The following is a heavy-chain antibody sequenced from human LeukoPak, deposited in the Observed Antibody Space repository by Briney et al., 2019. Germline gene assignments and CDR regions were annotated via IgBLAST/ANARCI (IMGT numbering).Heavy chain of an antibody. V-gene: IGHV3-53*01. CDR3: GRHAYGGSPPLS. CDR1: GFTVRDGY. Sequence: GGSLRLSCAASGFTVRDGYMSWVRQAPGKRLEWLAFIYVSGTTFYAASVKGRFTISRDNAKNTVYLQMNNLRAEDTALYYCGRHAYGGSPPLSWGQGALVTVSS. D-gene: IGHD3-10*01. J-gene: IGHJ4*02. CDR2: IYVSGTT.